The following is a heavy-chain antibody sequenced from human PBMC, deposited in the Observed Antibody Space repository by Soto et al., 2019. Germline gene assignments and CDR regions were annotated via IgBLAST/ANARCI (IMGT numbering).Heavy chain of an antibody. CDR2: VTVTGETT. D-gene: IGHD2-15*01. V-gene: IGHV3-23*01. CDR3: AKGGPFYCSCGSGRRWDAFDI. Sequence: GGSLRLSCAASGVNFNNFAFNWVRQAPERGLEWVSTVTVTGETTYYADSVRGRFTISRDNSRSTLFLQMNSLRAEDTAIYYCAKGGPFYCSCGSGRRWDAFDILAQRTTVTVS. CDR1: GVNFNNFA. J-gene: IGHJ3*02.